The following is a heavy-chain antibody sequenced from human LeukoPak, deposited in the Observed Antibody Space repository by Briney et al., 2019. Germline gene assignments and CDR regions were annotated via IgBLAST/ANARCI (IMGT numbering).Heavy chain of an antibody. Sequence: GGSLRLSCAGSGFTFSSYEMNWVRQAPGKELEWLSHISTSGDTIHYANSVEGRFTISRDNAKNSLYLQMNSLRVEDTALYYCARDATTAVGWVYMDVWGKGTTVTISS. J-gene: IGHJ6*03. D-gene: IGHD6-13*01. CDR1: GFTFSSYE. V-gene: IGHV3-48*03. CDR2: ISTSGDTI. CDR3: ARDATTAVGWVYMDV.